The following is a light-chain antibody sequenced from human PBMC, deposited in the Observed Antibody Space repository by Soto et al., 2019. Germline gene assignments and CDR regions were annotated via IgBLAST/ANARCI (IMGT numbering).Light chain of an antibody. J-gene: IGLJ3*02. CDR3: GSFTTSRIWV. CDR1: SSDFGDDKY. CDR2: GVN. V-gene: IGLV2-14*01. Sequence: QSALTPPASVSGSPGQSITVSCTGSSSDFGDDKYVSWYQQQPGKGPNLLIYGVNSRPSGISNRFSGSKSGNTASLTISGLQVEDEAEYFCGSFTTSRIWVFGGGTKVTVL.